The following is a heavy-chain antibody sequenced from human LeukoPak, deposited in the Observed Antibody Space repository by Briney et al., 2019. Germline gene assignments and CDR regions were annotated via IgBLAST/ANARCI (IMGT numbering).Heavy chain of an antibody. V-gene: IGHV4-34*01. CDR1: GGSFSGYY. J-gene: IGHJ5*02. CDR3: ARNKYYYGLRNYGVPNWFDP. CDR2: INHSGST. D-gene: IGHD3-10*01. Sequence: KPSETLSHTCAVYGGSFSGYYWSWIRQPPGKGLEWIGEINHSGSTYYNSSLRSRVTISVNTSKNQFSLKLSSVTATDTAVYYCARNKYYYGLRNYGVPNWFDPWGQGTLVTVSS.